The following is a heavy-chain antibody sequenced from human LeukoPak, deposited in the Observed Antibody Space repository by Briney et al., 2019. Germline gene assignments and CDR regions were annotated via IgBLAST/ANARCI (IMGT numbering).Heavy chain of an antibody. CDR1: GYTFTGYY. CDR2: ISAYNGNT. Sequence: GASVKVSCKASGYTFTGYYMHWVRQAPGQGLEWMGWISAYNGNTNYAQKLQGRVTMTTDTSTSTAYMELRSLRSDDTAVYYCARVEDGGYSGYDYLSYWGQGTLVTVSS. D-gene: IGHD5-12*01. CDR3: ARVEDGGYSGYDYLSY. V-gene: IGHV1-18*04. J-gene: IGHJ4*02.